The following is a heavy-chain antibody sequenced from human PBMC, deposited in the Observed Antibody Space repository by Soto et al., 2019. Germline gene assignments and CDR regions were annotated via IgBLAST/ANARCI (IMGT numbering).Heavy chain of an antibody. V-gene: IGHV3-30-3*01. CDR1: GFTFSSYA. Sequence: QVQLVESGGGVVQPGRSLRLSCAASGFTFSSYAMHWVRRAPGKGLAWMAVMSYDGCNKYYADSVKGRFTISRDNSKSTLYLQMTSLRPEGAALYYCARDGGAYWGQGTLVIVSS. CDR3: ARDGGAY. CDR2: MSYDGCNK. D-gene: IGHD3-16*01. J-gene: IGHJ4*02.